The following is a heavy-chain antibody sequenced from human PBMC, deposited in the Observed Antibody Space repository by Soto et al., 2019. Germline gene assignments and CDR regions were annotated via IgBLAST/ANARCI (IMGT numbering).Heavy chain of an antibody. CDR3: AKDKLRRFLEWSAYNWFDP. CDR1: GFTFSSYA. V-gene: IGHV3-23*01. CDR2: ISGSGGST. J-gene: IGHJ5*02. D-gene: IGHD3-3*01. Sequence: QRLSCAASGFTFSSYAMSWVRQAPGKGLEWVSAISGSGGSTYYADSVKGRFTISRDNSKNTLYLQMNSLRAEDTAVYYCAKDKLRRFLEWSAYNWFDPWGQGTLVTVSS.